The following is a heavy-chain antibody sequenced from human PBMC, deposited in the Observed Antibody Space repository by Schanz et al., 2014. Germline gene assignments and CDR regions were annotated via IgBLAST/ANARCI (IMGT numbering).Heavy chain of an antibody. D-gene: IGHD3-3*01. Sequence: QVQLVQSGAEVKKPGASVKVSCKASEYSFTSYSMHWVRQAPGQRLEWMGWINTGSGDTKYSQNFQGRVTMTTDTSTSTTYIAMTELRSDDAAVYYCARDRRFYDRDDLSYFDSWGQGTLVTVSS. CDR1: EYSFTSYS. J-gene: IGHJ4*02. CDR2: INTGSGDT. CDR3: ARDRRFYDRDDLSYFDS. V-gene: IGHV1-3*04.